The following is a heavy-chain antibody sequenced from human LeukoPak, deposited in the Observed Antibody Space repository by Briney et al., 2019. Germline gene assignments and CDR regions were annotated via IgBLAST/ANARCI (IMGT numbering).Heavy chain of an antibody. CDR1: GFTFSSYG. D-gene: IGHD6-19*01. V-gene: IGHV3-48*04. CDR2: ISSSGTTI. Sequence: GGSLRLSCAASGFTFSSYGLNWARQAPGKGLEWVSYISSSGTTIQYADSVEGRFTISRDNAKNSLYLQMNSLRAEDTAVYYCSRVTAVAAPWVYWGQGTQVTVSS. J-gene: IGHJ4*02. CDR3: SRVTAVAAPWVY.